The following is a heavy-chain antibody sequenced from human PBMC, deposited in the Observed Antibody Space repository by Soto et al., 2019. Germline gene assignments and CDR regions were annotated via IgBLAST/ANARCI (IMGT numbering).Heavy chain of an antibody. CDR1: GYTFTSYY. Sequence: ASVKVSCKASGYTFTSYYMHWVRQAPGQGLEWMGIINPSGSTSYAQKFQGRVTMTRDTSTSTVYMELSSLRSEDTAVYYCARGQIFGVQDDAFDIWAQARMVNVS. J-gene: IGHJ3*02. V-gene: IGHV1-46*03. CDR3: ARGQIFGVQDDAFDI. CDR2: INPSGST. D-gene: IGHD3-3*01.